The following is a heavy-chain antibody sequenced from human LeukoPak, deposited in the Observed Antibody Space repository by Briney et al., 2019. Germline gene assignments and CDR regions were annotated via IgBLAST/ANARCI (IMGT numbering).Heavy chain of an antibody. Sequence: SETLSLTCAVYGGSFSGSYWNWIRQPPGKGLEWIGEINHSGSNTYNPSLKSRVTISVDTSKNQFSLKLSSVAAADTAVYYCARWMVGDAFDIWGQGTMVTVSS. J-gene: IGHJ3*02. CDR1: GGSFSGSY. D-gene: IGHD3-10*01. CDR2: INHSGSN. CDR3: ARWMVGDAFDI. V-gene: IGHV4-34*01.